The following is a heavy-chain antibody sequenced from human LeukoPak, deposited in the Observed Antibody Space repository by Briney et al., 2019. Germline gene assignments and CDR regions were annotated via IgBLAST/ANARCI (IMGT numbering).Heavy chain of an antibody. CDR1: GGSISSGSYY. CDR2: IYTSGST. D-gene: IGHD1-14*01. CDR3: AREKPSRSHAFDI. Sequence: SETLSLTCTVSGGSISSGSYYWSWIRQPAGKGLEWIGRIYTSGSTNYNPSLKSRVTISVDTSKNQFSLKLSSVTAADTAVYYCAREKPSRSHAFDIWGPGTMVTVSS. V-gene: IGHV4-61*02. J-gene: IGHJ3*02.